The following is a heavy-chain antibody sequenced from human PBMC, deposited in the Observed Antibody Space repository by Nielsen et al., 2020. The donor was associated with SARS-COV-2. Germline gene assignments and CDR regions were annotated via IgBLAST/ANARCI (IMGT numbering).Heavy chain of an antibody. CDR1: GFTFSSYG. J-gene: IGHJ3*02. D-gene: IGHD3-10*01. CDR2: ISYDGSNK. V-gene: IGHV3-30*18. CDR3: AKSYAYYYGSGNRDDAFDI. Sequence: GGSLRLSCAASGFTFSSYGMHWVRQAPGKGLEWVAVISYDGSNKYYADSVKGRFTISRDNSKNTPYLQMNSLRAEDTAVYYCAKSYAYYYGSGNRDDAFDIWGQGTMVTVSS.